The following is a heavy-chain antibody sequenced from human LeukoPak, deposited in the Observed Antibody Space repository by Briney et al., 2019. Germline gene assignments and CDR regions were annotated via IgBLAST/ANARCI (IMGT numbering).Heavy chain of an antibody. J-gene: IGHJ4*02. D-gene: IGHD1-7*01. CDR3: ATFRLELRPLYHFDY. CDR2: FDPEDGET. Sequence: ASVKVSCKVSGYTLTELSMHWVRQAPGKGLEWMGGFDPEDGETIYAQKFQGRVTMTEDTSTDTAYMELSSLGSEDTAVYYCATFRLELRPLYHFDYWGQGTLVTVSS. V-gene: IGHV1-24*01. CDR1: GYTLTELS.